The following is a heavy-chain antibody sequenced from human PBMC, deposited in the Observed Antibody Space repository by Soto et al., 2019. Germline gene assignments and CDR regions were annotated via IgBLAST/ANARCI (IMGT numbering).Heavy chain of an antibody. CDR1: GGSFSGYY. CDR3: ARPYRKVVVAATTPDGAFDI. D-gene: IGHD2-15*01. V-gene: IGHV4-34*01. J-gene: IGHJ3*02. CDR2: INHSGST. Sequence: PSETLSLTCAVYGGSFSGYYWSWIRQPPGKGLEWIGEINHSGSTNYNPSLKSRVTISVDTSKNQFSLKLSSVTAADTAVYYCARPYRKVVVAATTPDGAFDIWGKGTMVTVAS.